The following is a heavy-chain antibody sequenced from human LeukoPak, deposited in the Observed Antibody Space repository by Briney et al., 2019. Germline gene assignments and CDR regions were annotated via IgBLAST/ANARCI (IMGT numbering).Heavy chain of an antibody. CDR1: GFTFSSYG. CDR3: ARDASIVRGLIGYSDY. D-gene: IGHD3-10*01. CDR2: ISGSGGST. J-gene: IGHJ4*02. Sequence: GGSLRLSCAASGFTFSSYGMSWVRQAPGKGLEWVSAISGSGGSTYYADSVKGRFTISRDNSKNTLYLQMNSLRAEDTAVYYCARDASIVRGLIGYSDYWGQGTLVTVS. V-gene: IGHV3-23*01.